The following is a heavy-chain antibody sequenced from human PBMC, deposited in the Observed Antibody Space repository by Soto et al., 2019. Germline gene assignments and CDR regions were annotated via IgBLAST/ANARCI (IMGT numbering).Heavy chain of an antibody. V-gene: IGHV4-34*01. Sequence: SETLSLTCAVYGGSFSGYYWSWIRQPPGKGLEWIGEINHSGSTNYNPSLKSRVTISVDTSKNQFSLKLSSVTAADTAVYYCARGGGIFGVVKDVWGQGTTVTVSS. D-gene: IGHD3-3*01. CDR1: GGSFSGYY. J-gene: IGHJ6*02. CDR2: INHSGST. CDR3: ARGGGIFGVVKDV.